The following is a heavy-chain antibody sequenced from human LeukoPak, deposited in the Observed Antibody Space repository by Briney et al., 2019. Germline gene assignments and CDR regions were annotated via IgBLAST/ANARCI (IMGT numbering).Heavy chain of an antibody. V-gene: IGHV4-34*01. CDR3: ATPLRLRRDYYMDV. J-gene: IGHJ6*03. CDR1: GGSFSGYY. D-gene: IGHD4-17*01. CDR2: INHSGST. Sequence: SETLSLTCAVYGGSFSGYYWSWIRQPPGKGLEWIGEINHSGSTNYNPSLKSRVTISVDTSKNQFSLKLSSVTAADTSVYYCATPLRLRRDYYMDVWGKGTTVTISS.